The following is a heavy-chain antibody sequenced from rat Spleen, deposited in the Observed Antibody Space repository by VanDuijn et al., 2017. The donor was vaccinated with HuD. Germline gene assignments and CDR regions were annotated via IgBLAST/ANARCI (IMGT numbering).Heavy chain of an antibody. J-gene: IGHJ2*01. V-gene: IGHV3-1*01. CDR1: GYSITSYY. Sequence: EVQLQESGPGLVKPSQSLSLTCSVTGYSITSYYWGWIRKFPGNKMEWMGYINYSGSTRNNPSIESRISITRDTSKKQFFLQLNSVTTEDTATDYGARSEYSSYILFDYWGQGVMVTVSS. D-gene: IGHD1-2*01. CDR2: INYSGST. CDR3: ARSEYSSYILFDY.